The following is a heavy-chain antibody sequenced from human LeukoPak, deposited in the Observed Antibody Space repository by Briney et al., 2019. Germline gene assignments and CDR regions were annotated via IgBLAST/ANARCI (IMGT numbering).Heavy chain of an antibody. D-gene: IGHD2-2*01. J-gene: IGHJ3*02. CDR3: ARGRYCSSTSCYYAFDI. Sequence: PSVTLSLTCAVYGGSFSGYYWSWIRQPPGKGLEWIGEINHSGSTNYNPSLKSRVTISVDTSKNQFSLKLSSVTAADTAVYYCARGRYCSSTSCYYAFDIWGQGTMVTVSS. CDR1: GGSFSGYY. V-gene: IGHV4-34*01. CDR2: INHSGST.